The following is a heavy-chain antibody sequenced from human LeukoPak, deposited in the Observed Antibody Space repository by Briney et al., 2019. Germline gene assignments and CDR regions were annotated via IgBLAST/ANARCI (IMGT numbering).Heavy chain of an antibody. Sequence: PGGSLRLSCTASGFTFSGHYMDWVRQAPGKGLEWVGRIKSKTDGGTTDYAAPVKGRFTISRDDSKNTLYLQMNSLKTEDTAVYYCTNSGWQWPLTLDYWGQGTLVTVSS. J-gene: IGHJ4*02. V-gene: IGHV3-15*01. CDR2: IKSKTDGGTT. D-gene: IGHD6-19*01. CDR1: GFTFSGHY. CDR3: TNSGWQWPLTLDY.